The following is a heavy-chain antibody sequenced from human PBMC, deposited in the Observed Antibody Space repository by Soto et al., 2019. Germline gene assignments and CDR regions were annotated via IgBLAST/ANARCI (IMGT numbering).Heavy chain of an antibody. CDR3: ATMGATTGSYFFEY. D-gene: IGHD1-26*01. CDR1: GGSIGSGVYF. J-gene: IGHJ4*02. V-gene: IGHV4-30-4*01. CDR2: ISYTGSA. Sequence: QVQLQESGPGLVKPSQTLSLTCTVSGGSIGSGVYFWSWIRQPPGKGLEWIGFISYTGSAYYNPSLKSRVAISVDTSQNQFSLRLTSVTAADAALYYCATMGATTGSYFFEYWGQGTLVTVSS.